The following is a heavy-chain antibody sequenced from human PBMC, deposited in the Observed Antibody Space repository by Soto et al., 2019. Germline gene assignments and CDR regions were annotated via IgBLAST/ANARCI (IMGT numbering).Heavy chain of an antibody. CDR3: ARQIYDSDTGPNFQYYFDS. J-gene: IGHJ4*02. CDR1: GYSFAGYW. V-gene: IGHV5-10-1*01. Sequence: LGESLKISCKGSGYSFAGYWITWVRQKPGKGLEWMGRIGPSDSQTYYSPSFRGHVTIPATKCITTVFLQWSSLRASDTAMYYCARQIYDSDTGPNFQYYFDSWGQGTPVTVSS. CDR2: IGPSDSQT. D-gene: IGHD3-22*01.